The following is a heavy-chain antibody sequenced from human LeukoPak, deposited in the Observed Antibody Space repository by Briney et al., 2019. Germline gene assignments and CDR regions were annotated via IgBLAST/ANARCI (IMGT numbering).Heavy chain of an antibody. CDR2: VTGGGGTT. V-gene: IGHV3-23*01. CDR1: GFTFSSFA. D-gene: IGHD1-26*01. CDR3: VKHPEWGLQGFFQQ. J-gene: IGHJ1*01. Sequence: GGSLRLSCAASGFTFSSFAMSWVRQAPGKGLEWVSSVTGGGGTTYSADSVRGRFTISRDDSKNMLHLQMNSLRAEDTAVYSCVKHPEWGLQGFFQQWGQGTLVTVSS.